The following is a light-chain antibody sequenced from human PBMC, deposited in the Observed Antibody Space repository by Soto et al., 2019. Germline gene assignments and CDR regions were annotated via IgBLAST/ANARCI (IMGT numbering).Light chain of an antibody. CDR1: QSVGSS. Sequence: EIVLTQSPATLSLSPGERATLSCRASQSVGSSLAWYQQRPGQAPRLLIYDASNRATGIPARFTGSGSRTDFTLTISFLEPEDFAVYYCQQRSSWPPTLTFGGGTKVEIK. V-gene: IGKV3-11*01. CDR3: QQRSSWPPTLT. J-gene: IGKJ4*01. CDR2: DAS.